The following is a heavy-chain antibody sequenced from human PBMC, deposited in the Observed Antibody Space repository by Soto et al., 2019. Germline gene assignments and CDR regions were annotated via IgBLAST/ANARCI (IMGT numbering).Heavy chain of an antibody. J-gene: IGHJ6*02. CDR1: GFTLSSYD. D-gene: IGHD3-9*01. Sequence: EVQLVESGGGLVQPGGSLRLSCAASGFTLSSYDIHWVRQATGEGLAWVSGIGSGGDTHYADSVKGRFIISREDGKNSLYLQMNKLRVGDTVVYYCTRKTPPTGMEVWGQGATVTVSS. CDR2: IGSGGDT. CDR3: TRKTPPTGMEV. V-gene: IGHV3-13*01.